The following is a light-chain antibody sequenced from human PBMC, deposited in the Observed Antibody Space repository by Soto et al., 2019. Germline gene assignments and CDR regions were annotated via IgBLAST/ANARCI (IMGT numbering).Light chain of an antibody. J-gene: IGKJ1*01. Sequence: EIVLTQSPGALSLSPGERGTLSCRASQNLGTLYLAWFQQKSGQAPRLLIYSASRRANGIPDMFSGSGSGTDFTLPISRLEPEDVAVYYCQQWGTFGQGTKVDIK. CDR1: QNLGTLY. V-gene: IGKV3-20*01. CDR3: QQWGT. CDR2: SAS.